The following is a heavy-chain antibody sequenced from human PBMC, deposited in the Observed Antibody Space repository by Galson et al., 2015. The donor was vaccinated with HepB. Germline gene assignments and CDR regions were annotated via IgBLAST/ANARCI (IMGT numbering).Heavy chain of an antibody. CDR1: GYRFTDYG. V-gene: IGHV7-4-1*02. D-gene: IGHD4-17*01. J-gene: IGHJ4*02. CDR3: ARDGRPPYGDYGVGDY. CDR2: LNTNSGNP. Sequence: SCKASGYRFTDYGMNWVRQAPGQGLEWMGWLNTNSGNPTYAQGFTGRFVFSLDTSVSTAYLQISSLKAEDTAVYYCARDGRPPYGDYGVGDYWGQGTLVTVSS.